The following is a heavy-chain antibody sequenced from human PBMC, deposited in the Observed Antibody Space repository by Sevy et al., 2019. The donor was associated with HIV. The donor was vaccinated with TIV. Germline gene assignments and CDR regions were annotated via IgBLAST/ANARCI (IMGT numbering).Heavy chain of an antibody. CDR1: GFTFSTYS. V-gene: IGHV3-48*01. CDR2: IGSSGDTI. CDR3: ARNGGYADYGMDV. J-gene: IGHJ6*02. Sequence: GGSLRLSCAASGFTFSTYSLNWVRQASGKGLEWLSYIGSSGDTIYTGSVRGRFTISRDNAKSSLYLQMDSLRAEDTAVYYCARNGGYADYGMDVWGQGTTVTVSS. D-gene: IGHD5-12*01.